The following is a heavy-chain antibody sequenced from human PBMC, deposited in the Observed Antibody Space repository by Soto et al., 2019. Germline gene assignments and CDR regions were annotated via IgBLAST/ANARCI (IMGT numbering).Heavy chain of an antibody. CDR3: ARASPYYDSSGYPHGDAFDI. CDR1: GYTFTSYY. D-gene: IGHD3-22*01. Sequence: KVSCKASGYTFTSYYMHWVRQAPGQGLEWMGIINPSGGSTSYAQKFQGRVTMTRDTSTSTVYMELSSLRSEDTAVYYCARASPYYDSSGYPHGDAFDIWGQGTMVTVSS. V-gene: IGHV1-46*01. J-gene: IGHJ3*02. CDR2: INPSGGST.